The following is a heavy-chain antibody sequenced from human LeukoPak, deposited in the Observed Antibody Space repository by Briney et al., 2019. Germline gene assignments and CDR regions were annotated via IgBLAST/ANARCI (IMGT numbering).Heavy chain of an antibody. J-gene: IGHJ4*02. V-gene: IGHV4-59*01. D-gene: IGHD6-19*01. CDR3: ARLQPVYSSGWFSFDY. Sequence: SETLSLTCTVSGGSISSYYWSWIRQPPGKGLEWIGYIYYSGSTNYNPSLKSRVTISVDTSKNQFSLKLSSVTAADTAVYYCARLQPVYSSGWFSFDYWGQGTLVTVSS. CDR2: IYYSGST. CDR1: GGSISSYY.